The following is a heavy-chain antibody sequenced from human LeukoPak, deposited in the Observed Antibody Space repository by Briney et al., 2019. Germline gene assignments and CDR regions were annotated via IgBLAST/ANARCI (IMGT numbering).Heavy chain of an antibody. CDR2: ISWNGGST. D-gene: IGHD2-2*02. CDR3: AKELYTTNHFDS. Sequence: TGRSLRLSCAASGSTFDDHGMHSVSQGPGEGLEWVSGISWNGGSTGYADSVNGRLTISRDNTKNSLYLQMNSVRAEDTAFYFCAKELYTTNHFDSWGHGTLVTVSS. CDR1: GSTFDDHG. J-gene: IGHJ4*01. V-gene: IGHV3-9*01.